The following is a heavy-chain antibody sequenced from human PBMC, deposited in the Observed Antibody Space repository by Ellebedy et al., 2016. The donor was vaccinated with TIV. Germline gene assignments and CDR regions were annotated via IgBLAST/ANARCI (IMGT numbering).Heavy chain of an antibody. V-gene: IGHV3-48*02. CDR1: GFTFSSYS. J-gene: IGHJ4*02. Sequence: GESLKISCAASGFTFSSYSMNWVRQAPGKGLEWVSYISSSSTIYYADSVKGRFTISRDNAKNSLYLQMNSLRDEDTAVYYCARGLTMYYFDYWGRGTLVTVSS. CDR3: ARGLTMYYFDY. CDR2: ISSSSTI. D-gene: IGHD3-10*02.